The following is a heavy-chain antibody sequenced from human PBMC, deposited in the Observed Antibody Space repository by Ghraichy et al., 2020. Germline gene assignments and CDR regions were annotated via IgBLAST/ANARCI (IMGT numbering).Heavy chain of an antibody. CDR2: IQYDGSNK. CDR1: GFTFSTYG. CDR3: VKGYSYNMDV. Sequence: AGSLRLSCATSGFTFSTYGMHWVRQAPGKGLEWVASIQYDGSNKYYADSVKGRFTISRDNSKNTLYLQMNSLRAEDTALYYCVKGYSYNMDVWGQGTTVTVSS. V-gene: IGHV3-30*02. J-gene: IGHJ6*02.